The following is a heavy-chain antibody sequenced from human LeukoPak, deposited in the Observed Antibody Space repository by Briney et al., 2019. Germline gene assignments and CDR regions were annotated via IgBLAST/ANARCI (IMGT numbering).Heavy chain of an antibody. Sequence: GGSLRLSCAASGFTFSSYEMNLVRQAPGKGLEWVSYISSSGSTIYYADSVKGRFAISRDNAKNSLYLQMNSLRAEDTAVYYCARDGGWDAFDIWGQGTMVTVSS. D-gene: IGHD6-19*01. CDR2: ISSSGSTI. V-gene: IGHV3-48*03. CDR1: GFTFSSYE. CDR3: ARDGGWDAFDI. J-gene: IGHJ3*02.